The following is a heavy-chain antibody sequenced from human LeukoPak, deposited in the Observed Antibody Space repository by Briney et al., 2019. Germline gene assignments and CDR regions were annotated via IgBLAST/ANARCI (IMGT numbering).Heavy chain of an antibody. Sequence: GESLKISCKGSGYSFTSYWIGWVRQMPGKGLEWMGIIYPGDSDTRYNPSFQGQVTISADKSISTAYLQWSSLKASDTAMYYCARQGSGTIVQYYGMDVWGQGTTVTVYS. J-gene: IGHJ6*02. CDR1: GYSFTSYW. CDR2: IYPGDSDT. D-gene: IGHD2-2*01. V-gene: IGHV5-51*01. CDR3: ARQGSGTIVQYYGMDV.